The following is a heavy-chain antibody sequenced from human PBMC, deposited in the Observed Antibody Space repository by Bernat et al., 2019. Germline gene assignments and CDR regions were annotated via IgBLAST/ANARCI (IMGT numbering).Heavy chain of an antibody. D-gene: IGHD3-16*01. CDR1: GYSFTNYW. CDR3: ARLRRSVVYRDAFEI. CDR2: IHSGDSDT. J-gene: IGHJ3*02. V-gene: IGHV5-51*01. Sequence: EVQLVQSGAEVKKPGESLKISCKGSGYSFTNYWIGWVRQMPGKGLEWMGIIHSGDSDTRYSPSFQGQVTISAATSINTAYLQWRSLKASVTTMYYCARLRRSVVYRDAFEIWGQGTMVTVSS.